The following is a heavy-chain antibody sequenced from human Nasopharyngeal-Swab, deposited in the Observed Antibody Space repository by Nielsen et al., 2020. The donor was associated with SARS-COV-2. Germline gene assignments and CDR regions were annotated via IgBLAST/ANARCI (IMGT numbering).Heavy chain of an antibody. CDR2: IYYSGST. V-gene: IGHV4-30-4*01. Sequence: WIRQPPGKGRVWIGYIYYSGSTYYNPSLKRRVTISVDTSKNQFSLKLSSVTAADTAVYYCARAVVWVGAAPSAVWGYFDYWGQGTLVTVSS. CDR3: ARAVVWVGAAPSAVWGYFDY. D-gene: IGHD2-15*01. J-gene: IGHJ4*02.